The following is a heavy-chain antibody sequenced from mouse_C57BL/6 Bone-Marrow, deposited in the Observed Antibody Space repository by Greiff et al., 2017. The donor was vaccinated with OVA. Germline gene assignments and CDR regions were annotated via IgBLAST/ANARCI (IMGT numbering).Heavy chain of an antibody. V-gene: IGHV1-55*01. CDR2: IYPGSGST. CDR1: GYTFTSYW. J-gene: IGHJ3*01. CDR3: ARWAYYSNYGVAWFAY. Sequence: QVQLQQPGAELVKPGASVKMSCKASGYTFTSYWITWVKQRPGQGLEWIGDIYPGSGSTNYNEKFKSKATLPVDPSSSTAYMQLISLTSEDSAVYYCARWAYYSNYGVAWFAYWGQGTLVTVSA. D-gene: IGHD2-5*01.